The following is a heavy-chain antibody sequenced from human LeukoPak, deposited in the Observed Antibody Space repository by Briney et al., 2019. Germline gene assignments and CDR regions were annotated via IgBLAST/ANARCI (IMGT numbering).Heavy chain of an antibody. J-gene: IGHJ4*02. V-gene: IGHV3-7*01. CDR3: SSGGWLDI. D-gene: IGHD2-15*01. Sequence: GGSLRLSCAASGFTFNNYWMTWVRQAPGKGLEWVANIKQDGGEEFYVDSVKGRFAISRDNAKNSLFLQMNSLRAGDTGVYYCSSGGWLDIWGQGTLVTVSS. CDR1: GFTFNNYW. CDR2: IKQDGGEE.